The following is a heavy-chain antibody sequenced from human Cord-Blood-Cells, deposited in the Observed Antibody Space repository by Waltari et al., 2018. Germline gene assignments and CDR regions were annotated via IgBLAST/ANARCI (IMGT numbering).Heavy chain of an antibody. CDR2: ISSSGSTI. CDR3: ARDRDTAMVTGAFDI. J-gene: IGHJ3*02. V-gene: IGHV3-48*03. D-gene: IGHD5-18*01. CDR1: GFTFSSYE. Sequence: EVQLVESGGGLVQPGGSLRLSCAASGFTFSSYEMNWVCQAPGKALEWVSYISSSGSTIHYADTVKGRFTISRDNAKNSLYLQMNSLRAEDTAVYYCARDRDTAMVTGAFDIWGQGTMVTVSS.